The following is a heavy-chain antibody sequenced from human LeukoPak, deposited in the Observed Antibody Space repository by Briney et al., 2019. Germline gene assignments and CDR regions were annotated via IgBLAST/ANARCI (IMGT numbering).Heavy chain of an antibody. J-gene: IGHJ4*02. Sequence: KSSETLSLTCTVPGGSISSGSYYWSWIQQPAGKGLEWIGRIYTSGSTNYNPSLKSRVTISVDTSKNQFSLKLSSVTAADTAVYYCAIVVVTAIHYFDYWGQGTLVTVSS. D-gene: IGHD2-21*02. V-gene: IGHV4-61*02. CDR2: IYTSGST. CDR3: AIVVVTAIHYFDY. CDR1: GGSISSGSYY.